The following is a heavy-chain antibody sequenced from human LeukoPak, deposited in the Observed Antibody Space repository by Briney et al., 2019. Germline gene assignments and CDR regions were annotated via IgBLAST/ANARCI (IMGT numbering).Heavy chain of an antibody. CDR3: ARGSSRYYYYYGMDV. D-gene: IGHD6-6*01. CDR2: IISIFGTA. V-gene: IGHV1-69*01. J-gene: IGHJ6*02. CDR1: GGTFSSYA. Sequence: SVKVSCKASGGTFSSYAISWVRQAPGQGLEWMGGIISIFGTANYAQKFQGRVTITADESTSTAYMELSSLRSEDTAVYYCARGSSRYYYYYGMDVWGQGTTVTVSS.